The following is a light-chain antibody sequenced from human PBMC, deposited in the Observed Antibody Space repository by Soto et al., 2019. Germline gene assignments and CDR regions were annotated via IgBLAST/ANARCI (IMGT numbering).Light chain of an antibody. V-gene: IGLV2-23*01. Sequence: QSALTQPASVSGSPGQSITISCTGTSSDVGSYNLVSWYQQHPGKAPKLMIYEDTKRPSGVSNRFSGSKSGNTASLTISGLQAEEEADYYCCSYAGISTSVFGTGTKVTVL. CDR3: CSYAGISTSV. CDR1: SSDVGSYNL. CDR2: EDT. J-gene: IGLJ1*01.